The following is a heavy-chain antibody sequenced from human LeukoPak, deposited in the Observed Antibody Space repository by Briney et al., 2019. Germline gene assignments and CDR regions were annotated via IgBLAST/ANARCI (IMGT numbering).Heavy chain of an antibody. CDR3: ARVPPPLPSFPDYYYYGMDV. CDR1: GFTFSSYA. CDR2: ISYDGSNK. V-gene: IGHV3-30-3*01. Sequence: PGGSLRLSCAASGFTFSSYAMHWVRQAPGKGLEWVAVISYDGSNKYYADSVKGRFTISRDNAKNSLYLQMNSLRAEDTAVYYCARVPPPLPSFPDYYYYGMDVWGQGTTVTVSS. J-gene: IGHJ6*02.